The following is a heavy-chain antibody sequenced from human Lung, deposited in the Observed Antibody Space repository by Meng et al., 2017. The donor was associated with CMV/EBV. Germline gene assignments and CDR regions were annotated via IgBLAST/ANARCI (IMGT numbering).Heavy chain of an antibody. Sequence: VPLGQSWAEVKKPGASVKVSCKASGYTFTGYYMHWLRQAPGQGLEWVGRITPSSGGTTYAQKFQGRVTMTRDTSISTAYMELSSLRSDDAAIYYCVRANLGSADYWGQGTLVTVSS. D-gene: IGHD7-27*01. CDR2: ITPSSGGT. CDR3: VRANLGSADY. CDR1: GYTFTGYY. V-gene: IGHV1-2*06. J-gene: IGHJ4*02.